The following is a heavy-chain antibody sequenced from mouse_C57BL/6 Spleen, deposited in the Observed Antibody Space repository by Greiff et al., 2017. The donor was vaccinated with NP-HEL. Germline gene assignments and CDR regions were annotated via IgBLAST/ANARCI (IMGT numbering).Heavy chain of an antibody. CDR2: IYPGGGYT. D-gene: IGHD2-3*01. J-gene: IGHJ1*03. CDR3: ARRDGYLDWYFDV. Sequence: QVQLKQSGAELVRPGTSVKMSCKASGYTFTNYWIGWAKQRPGHGLEWIGDIYPGGGYTNYNEKFKGKATLTADKSSSTAYMQFSSLTSEDSAIYYCARRDGYLDWYFDVWGTGTTVTVSS. V-gene: IGHV1-63*01. CDR1: GYTFTNYW.